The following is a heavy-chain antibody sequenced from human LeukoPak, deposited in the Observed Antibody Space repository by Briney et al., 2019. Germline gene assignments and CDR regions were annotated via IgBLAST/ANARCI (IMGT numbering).Heavy chain of an antibody. CDR2: INPNSGGT. V-gene: IGHV1-2*02. CDR3: ARVDIVVVPAAIQLWWAFDY. D-gene: IGHD2-2*01. J-gene: IGHJ4*02. CDR1: GYTFTGYY. Sequence: GASVKVSCKASGYTFTGYYMHWVRRAPGQGLEWMGWINPNSGGTNYAQKFQGRVTMTRDTSISTAYMELSRLRSDDTAVYYCARVDIVVVPAAIQLWWAFDYWGQGTLVTVSS.